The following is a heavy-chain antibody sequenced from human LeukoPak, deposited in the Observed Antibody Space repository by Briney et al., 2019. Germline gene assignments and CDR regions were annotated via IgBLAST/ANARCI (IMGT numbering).Heavy chain of an antibody. D-gene: IGHD3-22*01. CDR1: GFTFSSYS. CDR3: ARISYYYDSSGYSPQYYYYMDV. J-gene: IGHJ6*03. Sequence: SGGSLRLSCAASGFTFSSYSMNWVRQAPGKGLEWVSSISSSSSYIYYADSVKGRFTISRDNAKNSLYLQMNSLRAEDTAVYYCARISYYYDSSGYSPQYYYYMDVWGKGTTVTVSS. V-gene: IGHV3-21*01. CDR2: ISSSSSYI.